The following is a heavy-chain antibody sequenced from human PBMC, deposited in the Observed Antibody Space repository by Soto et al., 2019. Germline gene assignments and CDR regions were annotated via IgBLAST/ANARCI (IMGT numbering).Heavy chain of an antibody. V-gene: IGHV1-8*01. CDR2: LNPKSGMT. CDR3: ARDYYGGNSLDY. CDR1: GYTFSTYD. J-gene: IGHJ4*02. Sequence: SVKVSCKASGYTFSTYDFNWVRQAPGQGLEWMGWLNPKSGMTGSAQKFQGRVTMTRDSSISTVYMELSSLRSEDTAVYYCARDYYGGNSLDYWGQGTLVTVSS. D-gene: IGHD4-17*01.